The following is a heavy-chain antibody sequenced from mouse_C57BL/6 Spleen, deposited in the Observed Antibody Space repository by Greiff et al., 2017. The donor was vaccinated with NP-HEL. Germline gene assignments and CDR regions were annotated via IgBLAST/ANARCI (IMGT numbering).Heavy chain of an antibody. CDR3: AREEAYYYGSSQYYFDY. D-gene: IGHD1-1*01. V-gene: IGHV1-55*01. CDR2: IYPGSGST. Sequence: QVQLQQPGAELVKPGASVKMSCKASGYTFTSYWITWVKQRPGQGLEWIGDIYPGSGSTNYNEKFKSKATLTVDTSSSTAYMQLSSLTSEDSAVYYGAREEAYYYGSSQYYFDYWGQGTTLTVSS. CDR1: GYTFTSYW. J-gene: IGHJ2*01.